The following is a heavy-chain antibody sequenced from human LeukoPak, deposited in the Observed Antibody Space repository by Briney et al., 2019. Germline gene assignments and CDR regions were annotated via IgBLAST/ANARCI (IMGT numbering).Heavy chain of an antibody. CDR2: IYYSGGT. CDR1: GGSISSGNYY. CDR3: ARLDILTAANFDP. Sequence: SQTLSLICTVSGGSISSGNYYWSWLRQHPGKGLEWIGYIYYSGGTQYNPSLKSRLTTSVDTSKNQFSLRLSSVTAADTAVYYCARLDILTAANFDPWGQGTLVTVSS. D-gene: IGHD3-9*01. J-gene: IGHJ5*02. V-gene: IGHV4-31*03.